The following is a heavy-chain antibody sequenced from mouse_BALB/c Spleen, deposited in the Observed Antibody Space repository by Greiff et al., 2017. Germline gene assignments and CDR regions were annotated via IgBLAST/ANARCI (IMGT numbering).Heavy chain of an antibody. Sequence: EVQGVESGGGLVQPGGSRKLSCAASGFTFSSFGMHWVRQAPEKGLEWVAYISSGSSTIYYADTVKGRFTISRDNPKNTLFLQMTSLRSEDTAMYYCARRPYYGNYGYAMDYWGQGTSVTVSS. CDR2: ISSGSSTI. V-gene: IGHV5-17*02. J-gene: IGHJ4*01. CDR3: ARRPYYGNYGYAMDY. CDR1: GFTFSSFG. D-gene: IGHD2-10*01.